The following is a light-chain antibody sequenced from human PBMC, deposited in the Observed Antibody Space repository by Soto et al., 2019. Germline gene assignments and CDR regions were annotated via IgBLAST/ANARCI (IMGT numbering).Light chain of an antibody. CDR2: GAS. CDR3: QQYGGSPRT. Sequence: ETAMKQSPGTLSLYPGDSATISCRASQSVSRSYLAWYQQKPGQAPRLLIYGASSRATGIPDRFSGSGSGTDFTLTISRLEPEDFAVYYCQQYGGSPRTFGQGTKVDIK. V-gene: IGKV3-20*01. CDR1: QSVSRSY. J-gene: IGKJ1*01.